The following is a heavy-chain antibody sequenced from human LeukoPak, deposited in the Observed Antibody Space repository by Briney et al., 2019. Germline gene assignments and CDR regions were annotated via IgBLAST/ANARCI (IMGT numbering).Heavy chain of an antibody. J-gene: IGHJ4*02. CDR3: ARHRGYDYFDY. D-gene: IGHD5-12*01. V-gene: IGHV4-39*01. Sequence: SETLSLTCTVSGGSISSSSYYWGWIRQPPGKGLEWIGSIYYSGSTYYNPSLKSRVTISVDTSKNQFSLKLSSVTAADTAVYYCARHRGYDYFDYWGQGTLVTVSS. CDR2: IYYSGST. CDR1: GGSISSSSYY.